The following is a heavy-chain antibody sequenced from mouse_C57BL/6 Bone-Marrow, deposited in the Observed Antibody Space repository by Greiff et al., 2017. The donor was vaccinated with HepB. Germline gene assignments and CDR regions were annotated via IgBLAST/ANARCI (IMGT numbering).Heavy chain of an antibody. D-gene: IGHD1-1*01. Sequence: VQLQQSGPGLVAPSQSLSITCTVSGFSLTSYAISWVRQPPGKGLEWLGVIWTGGGTNYNSALKSRLSISKDNSKSQVFLKMNSLQTYDTARYYCARKKIYYYGSSYWYFDVWGTGTTVTVSS. CDR3: ARKKIYYYGSSYWYFDV. V-gene: IGHV2-9-1*01. CDR1: GFSLTSYA. CDR2: IWTGGGT. J-gene: IGHJ1*03.